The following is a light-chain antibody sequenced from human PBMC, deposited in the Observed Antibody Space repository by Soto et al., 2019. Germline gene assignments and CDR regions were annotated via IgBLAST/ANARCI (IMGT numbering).Light chain of an antibody. CDR1: SSNIGSNT. CDR3: AAWDDSLNGLV. V-gene: IGLV1-44*01. Sequence: QSVLTQPPSASGTPGQRVTISCSGSSSNIGSNTVNWYQQLPGTAPKLLIYSNNQRPSGVPDRFSGSKSGTSASLAISGLQSDDEADDYCAAWDDSLNGLVFGGGTKLTVL. J-gene: IGLJ2*01. CDR2: SNN.